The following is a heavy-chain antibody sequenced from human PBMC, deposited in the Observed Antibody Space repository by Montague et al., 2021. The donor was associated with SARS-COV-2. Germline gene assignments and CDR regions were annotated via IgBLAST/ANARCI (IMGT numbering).Heavy chain of an antibody. Sequence: SETLSLTCAVYGGSLSGFSWNWVRQPPGKGLEWIGEVNHSGGTKYSAALKSRVTISVDASENQFSLKLTSVAAADTAVYYCARLGDGVVPSPILGVGPYYSYYYMDVWGKGTTVTVSS. CDR1: GGSLSGFS. CDR3: ARLGDGVVPSPILGVGPYYSYYYMDV. V-gene: IGHV4-34*01. D-gene: IGHD3-10*01. J-gene: IGHJ6*03. CDR2: VNHSGGT.